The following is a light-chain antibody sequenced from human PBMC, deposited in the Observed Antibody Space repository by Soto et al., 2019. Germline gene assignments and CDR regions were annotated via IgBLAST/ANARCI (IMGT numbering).Light chain of an antibody. CDR3: QQFLHAPT. CDR1: QSVLFVSNNKNF. CDR2: WAS. V-gene: IGKV4-1*01. J-gene: IGKJ1*01. Sequence: VLTQSPDTLAVSLGGRATIHCRSNQSVLFVSNNKNFLAWYQQKPGQPPKLFLNWASTRESGVPDRFIGGGSGTEFTLTISSLHAEDVAVYYCQQFLHAPTFGQGTKVEI.